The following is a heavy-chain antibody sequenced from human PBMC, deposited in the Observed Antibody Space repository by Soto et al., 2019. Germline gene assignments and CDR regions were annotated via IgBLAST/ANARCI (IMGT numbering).Heavy chain of an antibody. CDR3: AKDHFKGNGIYDGFDV. J-gene: IGHJ3*01. V-gene: IGHV3-23*01. CDR2: IAGVDI. D-gene: IGHD1-20*01. Sequence: GGSLRLSCAGNGLTMSTYAMSWVRQAPGKGLEWVSTIAGVDIFYADSVQGRFTISIDNSKNLLFLQMNSLTADDTATYYCAKDHFKGNGIYDGFDVWGQGTPVTV. CDR1: GLTMSTYA.